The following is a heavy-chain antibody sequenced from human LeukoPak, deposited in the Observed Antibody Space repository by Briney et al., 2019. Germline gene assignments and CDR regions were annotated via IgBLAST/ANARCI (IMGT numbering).Heavy chain of an antibody. CDR3: ARRLSGSYSDY. V-gene: IGHV4-39*01. CDR2: IKSSGNS. D-gene: IGHD1-26*01. CDR1: GGSISSSTYY. Sequence: SETLSLTRTVSGGSISSSTYYWGWIRQPPGQGLEWIGTIKSSGNSHYNPSLKSRVTMSIDTSKNQFSLKLTSVTATDTAVYYCARRLSGSYSDYWGQGILVTVSS. J-gene: IGHJ4*02.